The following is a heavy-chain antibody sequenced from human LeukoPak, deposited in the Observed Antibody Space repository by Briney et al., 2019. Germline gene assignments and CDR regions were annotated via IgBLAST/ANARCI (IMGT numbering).Heavy chain of an antibody. V-gene: IGHV3-21*01. CDR2: ITSISSYM. D-gene: IGHD4-23*01. CDR3: ARCPRWAHFDY. CDR1: GFTFSSFD. J-gene: IGHJ4*02. Sequence: GGSLTLSCAASGFTFSSFDMNWVRQAPGKGLEWISSITSISSYMSYADSVKGRFTVSRDNAKNSLYLQMNSLRAEDTAVYYCARCPRWAHFDYWGQGTLVTVSS.